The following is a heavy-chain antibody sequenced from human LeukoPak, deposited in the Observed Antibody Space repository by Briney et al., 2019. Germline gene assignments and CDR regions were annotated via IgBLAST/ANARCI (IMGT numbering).Heavy chain of an antibody. CDR1: GFTVSSNY. CDR2: IYSGGST. V-gene: IGHV3-66*02. Sequence: GGSLRLSCAASGFTVSSNYMSWVRQAPGKGLEWVPVIYSGGSTYYADSVKGRFTISRDNSKNTLYLQMNSLRAEDTAVYYCARDLDGDYGAFAMDVWGKGTTVTVSS. CDR3: ARDLDGDYGAFAMDV. D-gene: IGHD4-17*01. J-gene: IGHJ6*04.